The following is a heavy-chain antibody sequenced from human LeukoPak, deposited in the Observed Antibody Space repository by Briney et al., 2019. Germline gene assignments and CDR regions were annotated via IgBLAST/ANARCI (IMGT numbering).Heavy chain of an antibody. Sequence: GGPLRLSCAASGFIFNSYGLHWVRQAPGKGLEWVAVIWYDGSNKYYADSVKGRFTISRDNSKNTLYLQMNSLRAEDTAVYYCARRGYSGLPDYWGQGTLVTVSS. J-gene: IGHJ4*02. CDR2: IWYDGSNK. CDR3: ARRGYSGLPDY. CDR1: GFIFNSYG. D-gene: IGHD5-12*01. V-gene: IGHV3-33*01.